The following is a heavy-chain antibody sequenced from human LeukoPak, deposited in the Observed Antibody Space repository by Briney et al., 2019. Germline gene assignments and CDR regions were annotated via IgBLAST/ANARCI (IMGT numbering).Heavy chain of an antibody. Sequence: GGSLRLSCAASGFTFSSYEMNWVRQAPGKGLVWVSYISSSGSTIYYADSVRGRFTISRDNAKNSLYLQMNSLRAEDTAVYYCARATWDPNYYYYMDVWGKGTTVTISS. CDR1: GFTFSSYE. D-gene: IGHD1-26*01. CDR3: ARATWDPNYYYYMDV. V-gene: IGHV3-48*03. CDR2: ISSSGSTI. J-gene: IGHJ6*03.